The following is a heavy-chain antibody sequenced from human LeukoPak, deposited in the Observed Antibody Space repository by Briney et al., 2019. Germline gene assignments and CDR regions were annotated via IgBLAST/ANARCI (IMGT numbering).Heavy chain of an antibody. CDR3: ARVIAAAGGGYFDY. V-gene: IGHV4-59*01. J-gene: IGHJ4*02. CDR1: GGSISSYY. D-gene: IGHD6-13*01. Sequence: SETLSLTCTVSGGSISSYYWSWIRQPPGKGLEWIGYIYYSGSTNYNPSLKSRVTISVDTSKNQFSLKLSSVTAADTAAYYCARVIAAAGGGYFDYWGQGTLVTVSS. CDR2: IYYSGST.